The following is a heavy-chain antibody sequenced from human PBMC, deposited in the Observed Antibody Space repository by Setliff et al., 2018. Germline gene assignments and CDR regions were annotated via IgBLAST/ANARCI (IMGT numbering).Heavy chain of an antibody. D-gene: IGHD3-3*01. CDR3: ARRETYYNFWSGYYAY. Sequence: SETLSLTCTVSADSGGSISSGGYYWSWIRQFPGKGLEWIGYIYYVGTTYYNPPLKSRVMISVDTSKNQFSLRLTSVSAADTAVYYCARRETYYNFWSGYYAYWGQGTLVTVSS. CDR1: ADSGGSISSGGYY. J-gene: IGHJ4*02. V-gene: IGHV4-31*03. CDR2: IYYVGTT.